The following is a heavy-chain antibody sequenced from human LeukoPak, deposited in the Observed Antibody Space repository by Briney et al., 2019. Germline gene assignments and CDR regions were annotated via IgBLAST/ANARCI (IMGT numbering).Heavy chain of an antibody. Sequence: GGSLRLSCVVSGFTFSSYAMSWVRQAPGKGLEWVSAISGSGGSTYYADSVKGRFTISRDNSKNTLYLQMNSLRAEDTAVYYCAKPGTYQQLVMNAFDIWGQGTMVTVSS. CDR3: AKPGTYQQLVMNAFDI. J-gene: IGHJ3*02. CDR2: ISGSGGST. V-gene: IGHV3-23*01. D-gene: IGHD6-13*01. CDR1: GFTFSSYA.